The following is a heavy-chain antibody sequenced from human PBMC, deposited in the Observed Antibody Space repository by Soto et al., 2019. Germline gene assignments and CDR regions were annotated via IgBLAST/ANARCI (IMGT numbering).Heavy chain of an antibody. CDR1: GFTFSSYA. J-gene: IGHJ6*02. D-gene: IGHD7-27*01. CDR3: ARDLRNRGESYVRNLDV. Sequence: QEQLVESGGGVVQPGGSLRLSCTASGFTFSSYAIHWVRQAPGKGLEWVAVISYDGSHKYYADAVKGRFTISRDNSKNTLYLQMNSLRAEDTAVYYCARDLRNRGESYVRNLDVWGQGTTVTVSS. CDR2: ISYDGSHK. V-gene: IGHV3-30-3*01.